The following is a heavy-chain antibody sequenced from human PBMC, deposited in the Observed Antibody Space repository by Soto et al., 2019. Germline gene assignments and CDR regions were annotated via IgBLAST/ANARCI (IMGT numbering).Heavy chain of an antibody. CDR2: ISGSGGST. Sequence: VGSLRLSCAASGFTFSSYAMSWVRQAPGKGLEWVSAISGSGGSTYYADSVKGRFTISRDNSKNTLYLQMNSLRAEDTAVYYCAKDNYQIAARFLDYWGQGTLVTVSS. D-gene: IGHD6-6*01. CDR1: GFTFSSYA. CDR3: AKDNYQIAARFLDY. J-gene: IGHJ4*02. V-gene: IGHV3-23*01.